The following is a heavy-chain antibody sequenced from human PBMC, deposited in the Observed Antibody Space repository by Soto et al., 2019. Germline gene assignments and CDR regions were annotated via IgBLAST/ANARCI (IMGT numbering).Heavy chain of an antibody. CDR2: IYPDDSDS. CDR3: ARHGFGNYVVDY. V-gene: IGHV5-51*01. J-gene: IGHJ4*02. CDR1: GYSFTSYW. D-gene: IGHD4-4*01. Sequence: GESLKISCQGSGYSFTSYWIGWVRQMPGKGLEWMGMIYPDDSDSRYNPSFQGQVTISADKSSSTAYLKWSSLKASDTAMYYCARHGFGNYVVDYWGQGTLVTVSS.